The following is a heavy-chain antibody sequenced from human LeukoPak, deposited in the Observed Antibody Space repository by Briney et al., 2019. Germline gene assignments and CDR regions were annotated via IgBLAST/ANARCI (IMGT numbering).Heavy chain of an antibody. V-gene: IGHV3-53*05. CDR1: GFTDSSNY. Sequence: GGSLRLSCAASGFTDSSNYMSWVRQAPGKGLEWVSSISYTGTYIYYADSVKGRFTISRDNSKKTVYLQMSSLTIEDTAVYYCAKEPGEGGSAFDYWGQGTLVTVYS. D-gene: IGHD3-16*01. J-gene: IGHJ4*02. CDR3: AKEPGEGGSAFDY. CDR2: ISYTGTYI.